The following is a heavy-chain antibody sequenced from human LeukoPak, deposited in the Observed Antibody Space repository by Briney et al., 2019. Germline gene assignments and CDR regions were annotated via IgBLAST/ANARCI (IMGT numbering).Heavy chain of an antibody. CDR3: ARGRGGATNNWFDP. J-gene: IGHJ5*02. CDR1: GGTFSSYA. Sequence: GASVKVSCKASGGTFSSYAISWVRQAPGQGLEWMGGIIPIFGTANYAQKFQGRVTITTDESTSTAYMELSSLRSEDTAVYYCARGRGGATNNWFDPWGQGTLVTVSS. D-gene: IGHD1-26*01. V-gene: IGHV1-69*05. CDR2: IIPIFGTA.